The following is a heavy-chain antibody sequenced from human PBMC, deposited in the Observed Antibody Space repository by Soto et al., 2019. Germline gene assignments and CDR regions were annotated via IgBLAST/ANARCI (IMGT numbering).Heavy chain of an antibody. D-gene: IGHD3-10*01. CDR2: MNPNSGNT. V-gene: IGHV1-8*01. CDR1: GYTFTSYD. Sequence: ASVKVSCKASGYTFTSYDINWVRQATGQGLEWMGWMNPNSGNTGYAQKFQGRVTMTRNTSISTAYMELSSLRSEDTAVYYCARVGFGELFSNPILSYYYMDVWGKGTTVTVSS. CDR3: ARVGFGELFSNPILSYYYMDV. J-gene: IGHJ6*03.